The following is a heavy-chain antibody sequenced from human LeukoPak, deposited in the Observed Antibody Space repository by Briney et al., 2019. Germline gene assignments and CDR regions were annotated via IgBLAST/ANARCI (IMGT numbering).Heavy chain of an antibody. CDR3: AIEITILRGGHFDS. D-gene: IGHD3-10*01. Sequence: PSQTLSLTCTVSGGSIGSGGSCWSWIRPHPGKGREWFGYIYFSGPTYYNPSLQSRVTISIATSKNQFSLKLTTVTAAAAAVYYCAIEITILRGGHFDSWGEGTLVTVSS. CDR2: IYFSGPT. CDR1: GGSIGSGGSC. J-gene: IGHJ4*02. V-gene: IGHV4-31*03.